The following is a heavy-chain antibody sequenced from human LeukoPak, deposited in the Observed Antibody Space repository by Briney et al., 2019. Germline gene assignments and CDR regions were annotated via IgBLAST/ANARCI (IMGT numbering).Heavy chain of an antibody. CDR3: ARRVWDYYGVDV. Sequence: PGGSLRLSCAASGFTFSNHAMSWVRQAPGKGLEWVSAITGSGGSTYYADSVKGRFTISRDNSKNTLYLQINSLRAEDTAVYYCARRVWDYYGVDVWGQGTTVTVSS. J-gene: IGHJ6*02. CDR2: ITGSGGST. V-gene: IGHV3-23*01. CDR1: GFTFSNHA. D-gene: IGHD3-16*01.